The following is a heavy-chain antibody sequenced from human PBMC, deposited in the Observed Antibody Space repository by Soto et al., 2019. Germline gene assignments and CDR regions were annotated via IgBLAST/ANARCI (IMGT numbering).Heavy chain of an antibody. CDR3: SDTGVP. Sequence: ASVKVSCKASGHSLNKYDINWVRQAPGQGLEWMGWMNPNSGETGFAQKFQGRITMTRNTSINTVYMELRSMRSDVTAVYFCSDTGVPWGQGTLLTVS. J-gene: IGHJ5*02. D-gene: IGHD2-8*02. CDR2: MNPNSGET. V-gene: IGHV1-8*01. CDR1: GHSLNKYD.